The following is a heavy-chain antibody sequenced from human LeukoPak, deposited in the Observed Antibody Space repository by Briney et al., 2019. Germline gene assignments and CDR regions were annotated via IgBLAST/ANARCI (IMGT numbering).Heavy chain of an antibody. CDR3: ARDSSGTLSGGGWFDP. CDR1: GGSISSYY. V-gene: IGHV4-59*01. CDR2: IYSSGCT. J-gene: IGHJ5*02. D-gene: IGHD6-19*01. Sequence: SESLSLTGTVSGGSISSYYWSWIRQPPGKGLEGSGYIYSSGCTNDNPSLKSRVTISVDTSKNQFSLKLSSVTAADTPVYYCARDSSGTLSGGGWFDPWGQGTLVTVSS.